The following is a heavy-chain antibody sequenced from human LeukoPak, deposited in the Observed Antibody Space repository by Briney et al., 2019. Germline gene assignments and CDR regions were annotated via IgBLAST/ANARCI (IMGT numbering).Heavy chain of an antibody. Sequence: PGGSLRLSVAASGFTVGSNYMSWVRQAPGKGLEWVSVIYSGGSTYYEDSVKGRFTISRDNSKNTLYLQMNSLRAEDTAVYYCARDTSGPWYDYVWGSYRYYGRDGRGQRTTVTVSS. V-gene: IGHV3-53*01. D-gene: IGHD3-16*02. CDR2: IYSGGST. CDR1: GFTVGSNY. J-gene: IGHJ6*02. CDR3: ARDTSGPWYDYVWGSYRYYGRDG.